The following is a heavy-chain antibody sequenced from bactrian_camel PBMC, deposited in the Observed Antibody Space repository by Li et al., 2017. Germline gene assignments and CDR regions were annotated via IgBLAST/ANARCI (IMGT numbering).Heavy chain of an antibody. CDR3: AAGYPFLGGGHNPRRCSGQEAYEYSF. J-gene: IGHJ4*01. V-gene: IGHV3S1*01. CDR2: IYTGGGRT. CDR1: GYTSSTHC. D-gene: IGHD5*01. Sequence: HVQLVESGGDSVQAGGSLRLSCAASGYTSSTHCMAWFRQAPGKEREGIAAIYTGGGRTYYADSVHGRFTISQDTKNSHRVSLQMDNLQPEDSAMYYCAAGYPFLGGGHNPRRCSGQEAYEYSFWGHGTQVTVS.